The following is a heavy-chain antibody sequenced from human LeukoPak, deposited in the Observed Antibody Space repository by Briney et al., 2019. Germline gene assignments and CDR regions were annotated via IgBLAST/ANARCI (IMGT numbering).Heavy chain of an antibody. Sequence: ASVKVSCKASGYTFTSYDINWVRQATGQGLEWMGWMNPNSGNTGYAQKFQGRVTITRNTSISTAYMELSSLRSEDTAVYYCARXLLGFWSGYYTPDAFXIXXQGTXXTVS. CDR3: ARXLLGFWSGYYTPDAFXI. J-gene: IGHJ3*02. V-gene: IGHV1-8*03. CDR2: MNPNSGNT. D-gene: IGHD3-3*01. CDR1: GYTFTSYD.